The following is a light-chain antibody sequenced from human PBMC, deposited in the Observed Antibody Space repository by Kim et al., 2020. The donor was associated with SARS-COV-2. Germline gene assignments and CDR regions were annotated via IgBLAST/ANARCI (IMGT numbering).Light chain of an antibody. CDR3: TSYTSRSTDWV. V-gene: IGLV2-14*03. J-gene: IGLJ3*02. CDR1: SSDVGGYKY. CDR2: DVN. Sequence: QSALTQPASVSGSPGQSLTISCTGTSSDVGGYKYVSWYQQHPGRAPKLLIYDVNNRPSGVSNRFSGSKSGNTASLTISGLLAEDEADYYCTSYTSRSTDWVFGGGTQLTVL.